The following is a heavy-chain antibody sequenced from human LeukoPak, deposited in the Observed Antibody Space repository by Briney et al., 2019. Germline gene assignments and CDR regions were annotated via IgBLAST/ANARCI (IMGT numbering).Heavy chain of an antibody. D-gene: IGHD4-11*01. CDR3: ARYYGNYGSFDY. CDR2: IWFDGSST. CDR1: GFTFGSFG. V-gene: IGHV3-33*01. J-gene: IGHJ4*02. Sequence: PGGSLRLSCVESGFTFGSFGIHWVRQAAGKGLEWVAVIWFDGSSTYYADSVRGRFTISRDNSNNMAYLQMNSLRAEDTAVYYCARYYGNYGSFDYWGQGTVVTVSS.